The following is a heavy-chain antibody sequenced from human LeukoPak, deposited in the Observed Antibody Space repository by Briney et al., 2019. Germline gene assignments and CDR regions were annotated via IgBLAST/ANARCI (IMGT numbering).Heavy chain of an antibody. Sequence: PGGSLRLSCAASGFTFSSYAMSWVRQAPGKGLEWVSAISGSGGSTYYADSVKGRFTISRDNSKNTLYLQMNSLRAEDTAVYYCAKMNCYDSSGYYYDSRPPFDYWGQGTLVTVSS. CDR3: AKMNCYDSSGYYYDSRPPFDY. CDR1: GFTFSSYA. J-gene: IGHJ4*02. D-gene: IGHD3-22*01. CDR2: ISGSGGST. V-gene: IGHV3-23*01.